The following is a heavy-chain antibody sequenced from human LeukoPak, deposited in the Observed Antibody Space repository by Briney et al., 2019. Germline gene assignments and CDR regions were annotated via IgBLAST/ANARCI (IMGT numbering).Heavy chain of an antibody. CDR1: GGSISSSSYY. D-gene: IGHD1-14*01. Sequence: NPSETLSLTCTVSGGSISSSSYYWGWIRQPPGKGLEWIGSIYYSGSTYYNPSLKSRVTTSVDTSKNQFSLKLSSVTAADTAVYYCARASTTFDDWGQGTLVTVSS. V-gene: IGHV4-39*01. J-gene: IGHJ4*02. CDR3: ARASTTFDD. CDR2: IYYSGST.